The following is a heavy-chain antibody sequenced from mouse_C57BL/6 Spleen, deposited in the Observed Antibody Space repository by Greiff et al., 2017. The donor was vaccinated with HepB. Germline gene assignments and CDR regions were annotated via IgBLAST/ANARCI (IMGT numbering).Heavy chain of an antibody. CDR1: GFNIKNTY. D-gene: IGHD2-4*01. J-gene: IGHJ2*01. CDR3: ARWEPYDYDRRTPFDY. V-gene: IGHV14-3*01. Sequence: EVKLMESVAELVRPGASVKLSCTASGFNIKNTYMHWVKQRPEQGLEWIGRIDPANGNTKYAPKFQGKATITADTSSNTAYLQLSRLTSEDTAIYYCARWEPYDYDRRTPFDYWGQGTTLTVSS. CDR2: IDPANGNT.